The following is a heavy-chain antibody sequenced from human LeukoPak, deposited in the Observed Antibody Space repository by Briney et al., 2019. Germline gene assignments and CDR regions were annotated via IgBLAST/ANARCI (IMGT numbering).Heavy chain of an antibody. CDR3: ARGVAAPGTGGLSWFDP. CDR1: VGSISSHY. Sequence: SETLSLTCTVSVGSISSHYWSWIRQPAGKGLEWIGRIYASGSTNFNPSLKSRVTISLDTSKNQFSLKLSFVTAADTAVYYCARGVAAPGTGGLSWFDPWGQGTLVTVSS. J-gene: IGHJ5*02. V-gene: IGHV4-4*07. D-gene: IGHD6-13*01. CDR2: IYASGST.